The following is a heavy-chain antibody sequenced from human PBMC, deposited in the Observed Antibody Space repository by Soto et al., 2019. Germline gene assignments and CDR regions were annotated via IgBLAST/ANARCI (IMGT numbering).Heavy chain of an antibody. CDR3: ARYGRSGLRGLDFFDP. V-gene: IGHV5-51*01. Sequence: GESLKISCKASGYTFTNYWIVWVRQVPGKGLEWMGLIYPGDSDTRYNPSFQGQVTISADKSTSAAYLQWNSLMASDTAIYYCARYGRSGLRGLDFFDPWGQGTLVNVSS. J-gene: IGHJ5*02. D-gene: IGHD4-17*01. CDR2: IYPGDSDT. CDR1: GYTFTNYW.